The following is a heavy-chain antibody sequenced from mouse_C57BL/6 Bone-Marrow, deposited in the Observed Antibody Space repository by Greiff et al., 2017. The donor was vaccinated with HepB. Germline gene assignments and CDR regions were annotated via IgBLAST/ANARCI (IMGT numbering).Heavy chain of an antibody. CDR1: GFNIKDDY. J-gene: IGHJ3*01. CDR3: TTREDYGGFAY. CDR2: IDPENGDT. Sequence: VQLQQPGAELVRPGASVKLSCTASGFNIKDDYMHWVKQRPEQGLEWIGWIDPENGDTEYASKFQGKATITADTSSNTAYLQLSSLTSEDPAVYYSTTREDYGGFAYWGQGTLVTVSA. V-gene: IGHV14-4*01. D-gene: IGHD2-4*01.